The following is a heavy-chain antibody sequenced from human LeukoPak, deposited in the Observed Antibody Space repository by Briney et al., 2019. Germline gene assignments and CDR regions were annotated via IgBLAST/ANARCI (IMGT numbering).Heavy chain of an antibody. V-gene: IGHV3-66*01. CDR1: GFNVSGHY. CDR2: VYNGGNT. CDR3: ARGMSGFSSYDY. J-gene: IGHJ4*02. D-gene: IGHD5-12*01. Sequence: PGRSLRLSCTASGFNVSGHYLSWFRQATGKGLEWVSVVYNGGNTYYADSVRGRFTLSTDTSRNTLYLQMNSLTADDTAVYYCARGMSGFSSYDYWGQGGLVTVSS.